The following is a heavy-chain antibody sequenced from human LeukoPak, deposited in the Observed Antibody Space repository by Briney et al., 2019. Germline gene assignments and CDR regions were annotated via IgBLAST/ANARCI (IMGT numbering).Heavy chain of an antibody. J-gene: IGHJ4*02. Sequence: RSLRLSCAASGFTFSDCGMHWVRQAPGKGLEWLAVIWFDGSNEEYADSVKGRFTISRDNSKNTLYLQMNSLRADDTAMYYCAKGPATSGHFFGYWGQGTLVTVSS. V-gene: IGHV3-33*06. CDR2: IWFDGSNE. D-gene: IGHD6-13*01. CDR3: AKGPATSGHFFGY. CDR1: GFTFSDCG.